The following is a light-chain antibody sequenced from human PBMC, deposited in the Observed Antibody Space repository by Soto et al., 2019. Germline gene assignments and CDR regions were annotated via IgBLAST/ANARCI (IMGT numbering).Light chain of an antibody. CDR3: QQYGSSGT. Sequence: EIVLTQSPATLSVSPGERATLSCRASQSMGSNVAWYQQKPGQAPRLLIYGASNRATGIPDRFSGSGSGTDFTLTISRLEPEDFAVYYCQQYGSSGTFGQGTKVDIK. CDR2: GAS. CDR1: QSMGSN. V-gene: IGKV3-20*01. J-gene: IGKJ1*01.